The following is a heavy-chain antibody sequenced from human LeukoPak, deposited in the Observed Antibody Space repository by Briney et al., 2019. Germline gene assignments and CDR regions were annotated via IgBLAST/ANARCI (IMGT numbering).Heavy chain of an antibody. J-gene: IGHJ5*02. D-gene: IGHD6-6*01. CDR2: INHSGST. CDR3: ARVRPRALVARRGWFDP. CDR1: GGSFSGYY. V-gene: IGHV4-34*01. Sequence: AETLSLTCAVYGGSFSGYYWSWIRQPPGKGLEWIGEINHSGSTNYNPSLKSRVTISVDTSKNQFSLKLSSVTAADTAVYYCARVRPRALVARRGWFDPWGQGTPVTVSS.